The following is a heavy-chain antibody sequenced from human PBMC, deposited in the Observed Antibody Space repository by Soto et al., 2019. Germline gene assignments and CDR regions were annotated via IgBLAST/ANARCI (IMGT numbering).Heavy chain of an antibody. D-gene: IGHD6-19*01. CDR2: ISSSASSI. J-gene: IGHJ3*02. V-gene: IGHV3-48*03. Sequence: PGGSLRLSCAASGFTFSSHEMNWVRQAPGKGLEWVSYISSSASSIYYADSVKGRFTISRDNAKNSLFLQMNSLRAEDTAVYYCAREAVAGSDAFDIWGQGTMVTVSS. CDR3: AREAVAGSDAFDI. CDR1: GFTFSSHE.